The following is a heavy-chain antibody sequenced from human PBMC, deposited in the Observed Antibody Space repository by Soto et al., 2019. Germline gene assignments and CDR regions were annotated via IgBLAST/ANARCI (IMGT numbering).Heavy chain of an antibody. Sequence: QLQLQESGSGLVKPSQTLSLTCAVSGGSISSGGYSWSWIRQPPGKGLEWIGYIYHSGSTYYNPSLKSRVTTPAHRSKNQFSLKLSSVTAAATAVYYCARTRGGYCSGGSCPTYGMDVWGQGTTVTVSS. J-gene: IGHJ6*02. V-gene: IGHV4-30-2*01. CDR3: ARTRGGYCSGGSCPTYGMDV. CDR1: GGSISSGGYS. CDR2: IYHSGST. D-gene: IGHD2-15*01.